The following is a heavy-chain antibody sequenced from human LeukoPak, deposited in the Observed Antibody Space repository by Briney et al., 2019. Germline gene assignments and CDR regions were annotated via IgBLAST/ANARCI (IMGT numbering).Heavy chain of an antibody. J-gene: IGHJ3*02. Sequence: PSETLSLTCTVSGGSISSYYWSWIRQPAGKGLEWIGRIYTSGSTNYNPSLKSRVTMSVDTSKNQFSLKLSSVTTADTAVYYCARVRRGSGSRGAFDIWGQGTMVTVSS. CDR1: GGSISSYY. CDR3: ARVRRGSGSRGAFDI. V-gene: IGHV4-4*07. D-gene: IGHD3-10*01. CDR2: IYTSGST.